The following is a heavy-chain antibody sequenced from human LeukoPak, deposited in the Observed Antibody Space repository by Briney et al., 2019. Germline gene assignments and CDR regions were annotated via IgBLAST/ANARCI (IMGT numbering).Heavy chain of an antibody. J-gene: IGHJ2*01. V-gene: IGHV4-34*01. CDR2: INHSGST. CDR1: GGSFSGYY. Sequence: KTSETLSLTCAVYGGSFSGYYWSWIRQPPGKGLEWIGEINHSGSTNYNPSLKSRVTISVDTSKNQFSLKLSSVTAADTAVYYCARGQGRRYFDLWGRGTLVTVSS. CDR3: ARGQGRRYFDL.